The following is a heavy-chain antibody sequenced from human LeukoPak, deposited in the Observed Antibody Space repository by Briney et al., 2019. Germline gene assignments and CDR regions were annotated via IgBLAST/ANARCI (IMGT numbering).Heavy chain of an antibody. CDR3: ARALADNRGYYLGFDY. D-gene: IGHD3-22*01. CDR1: GFIFSTYW. V-gene: IGHV3-7*01. Sequence: GGSLRLSCAASGFIFSTYWMAWVRQAPGKGLEWVANIKEDGSDKNYVVSMKGRFTIFRDNAKNSLYLQMNSLRPDDTAVYYCARALADNRGYYLGFDYWGQGTLVTVSS. J-gene: IGHJ4*02. CDR2: IKEDGSDK.